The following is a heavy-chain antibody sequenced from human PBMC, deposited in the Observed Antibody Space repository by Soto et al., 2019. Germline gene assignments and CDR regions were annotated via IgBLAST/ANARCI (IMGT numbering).Heavy chain of an antibody. V-gene: IGHV1-18*01. J-gene: IGHJ6*02. CDR2: NSAYNGNT. CDR3: ARVGRWFGELSGMDV. Sequence: QVQLVQSGAEVKKPGASVKVSCKASGYTFTSYGISWVRQAPGQGLEWMGWNSAYNGNTIYAQKLQGRDTMTTDTATRRAYMEHRRLRYDDRVVDSCARVGRWFGELSGMDVWGQGSTVTVAS. CDR1: GYTFTSYG. D-gene: IGHD3-10*01.